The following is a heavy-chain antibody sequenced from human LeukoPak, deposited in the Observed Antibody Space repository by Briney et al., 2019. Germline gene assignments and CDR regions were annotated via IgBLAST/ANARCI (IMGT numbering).Heavy chain of an antibody. CDR2: ISYDGNNK. J-gene: IGHJ4*02. V-gene: IGHV3-30-3*01. CDR1: GFNFSNNA. CDR3: ARGWNYFDY. Sequence: PGGSLRLSCAVSGFNFSNNAMDWVRQAPGKGLEWVAVISYDGNNKYYADSVKGRFTISRDNSKNTLYLQMSSLRPEDSAVYYCARGWNYFDYWGQGTLVTVSS. D-gene: IGHD1-1*01.